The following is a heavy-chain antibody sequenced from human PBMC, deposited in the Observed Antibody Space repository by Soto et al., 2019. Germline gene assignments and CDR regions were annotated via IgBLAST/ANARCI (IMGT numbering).Heavy chain of an antibody. CDR2: IYYSGST. CDR1: GGSISSGGYY. Sequence: SETLSLTCTVSGGSISSGGYYWIWIRQHPGKGLEWIGYIYYSGSTYYNPSLESRVTISVDTSKNQFSLKLSSVTAADTAVYYCARGSCTNGVCYGFGQNYYFDYWGQGTLVTVSS. CDR3: ARGSCTNGVCYGFGQNYYFDY. V-gene: IGHV4-31*03. J-gene: IGHJ4*02. D-gene: IGHD2-8*01.